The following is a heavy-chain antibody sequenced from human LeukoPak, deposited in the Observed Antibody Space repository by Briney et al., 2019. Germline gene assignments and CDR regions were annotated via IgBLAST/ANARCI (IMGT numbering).Heavy chain of an antibody. J-gene: IGHJ4*02. CDR2: ISWNSGSI. CDR3: AKGDYGDNGPPFDY. D-gene: IGHD4-23*01. CDR1: GFTFDDYA. V-gene: IGHV3-9*03. Sequence: GRSLRLSCAASGFTFDDYAMHWVRQAPGKGLEWVSGISWNSGSIGYADSVKGRFTISRDNAKNSLYLQMNSLRAEDMALYYCAKGDYGDNGPPFDYWGQGTLVTVSS.